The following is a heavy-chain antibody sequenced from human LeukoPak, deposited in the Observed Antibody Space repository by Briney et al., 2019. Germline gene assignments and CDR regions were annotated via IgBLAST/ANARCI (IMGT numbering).Heavy chain of an antibody. CDR3: SRAYGGSWYYNWIDP. CDR1: GYSFSSCYF. V-gene: IGHV4-38-2*02. D-gene: IGHD6-13*01. J-gene: IGHJ5*01. Sequence: SETLSLTCTVSGYSFSSCYFWCCLRPPGGEGLGGIGIIYNSGRIYYNASLESRVTISVDTAKNQLSLKLSTVTAEDTAVYYWSRAYGGSWYYNWIDPWGQGTLVTVSS. CDR2: IYNSGRI.